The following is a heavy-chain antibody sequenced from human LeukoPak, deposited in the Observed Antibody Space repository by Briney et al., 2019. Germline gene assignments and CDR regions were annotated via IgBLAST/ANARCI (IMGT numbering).Heavy chain of an antibody. CDR2: IYYSVST. CDR3: ARDLIAAAGTGGFDY. D-gene: IGHD6-13*01. V-gene: IGHV4-39*07. J-gene: IGHJ4*02. CDR1: GASISSSSYY. Sequence: ASETLSLACTVSGASISSSSYYWGWIRQPPGKGLEWIGSIYYSVSTYYNPSLKSRVTISVDTSKNQFSLKLSSVTAADTAVYYCARDLIAAAGTGGFDYWGQGTLVTVSS.